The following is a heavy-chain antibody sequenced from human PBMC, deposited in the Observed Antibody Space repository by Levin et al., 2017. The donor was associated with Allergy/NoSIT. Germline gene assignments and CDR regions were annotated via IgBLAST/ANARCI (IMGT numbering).Heavy chain of an antibody. V-gene: IGHV4-59*01. CDR1: GGSISSYY. CDR3: TRVELLYYYGMDG. J-gene: IGHJ6*02. Sequence: SETLSLTCTVSGGSISSYYWSWIRQPPGKGLEWIGYIYYSGSTNYNPSLKSRVTISVDTSKNQFSLKLSSVTAADTAVYYCTRVELLYYYGMDGWGQGTTVTVSS. D-gene: IGHD4-23*01. CDR2: IYYSGST.